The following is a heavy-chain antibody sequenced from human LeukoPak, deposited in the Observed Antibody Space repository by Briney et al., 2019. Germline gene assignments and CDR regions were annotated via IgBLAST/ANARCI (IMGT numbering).Heavy chain of an antibody. Sequence: SETLSLTCTVSGGSISSSSYYWGWIRQPPGKGLEWIGSSYYSGSTYYNPSLKSRVTISVDTSKNQFSLKLSSVTAADTAVYYCAGRNRYCSGGSCDYWGQGTLVTVSS. V-gene: IGHV4-39*01. D-gene: IGHD2-15*01. J-gene: IGHJ4*02. CDR1: GGSISSSSYY. CDR3: AGRNRYCSGGSCDY. CDR2: SYYSGST.